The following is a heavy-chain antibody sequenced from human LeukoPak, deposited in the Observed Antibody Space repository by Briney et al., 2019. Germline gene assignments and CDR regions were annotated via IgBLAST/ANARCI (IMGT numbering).Heavy chain of an antibody. Sequence: ASVKVSCKASGYTFTSYYIHWVRQAPGQGLEWMGIINPSGGSTSYAQKFQGRVTMTRDTSTGTVYMELGSLRSEDTAVYYCAGGGSSGYYTIDYWGQGTLVTVSS. V-gene: IGHV1-46*01. CDR1: GYTFTSYY. CDR2: INPSGGST. J-gene: IGHJ4*02. CDR3: AGGGSSGYYTIDY. D-gene: IGHD3-22*01.